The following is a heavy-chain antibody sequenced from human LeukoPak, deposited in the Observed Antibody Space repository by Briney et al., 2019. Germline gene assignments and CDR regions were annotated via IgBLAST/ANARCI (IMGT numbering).Heavy chain of an antibody. CDR1: GFTFSRNV. CDR2: ISYDGNNK. J-gene: IGHJ6*03. Sequence: PGGSLRLSCAASGFTFSRNVMHWVRQAPGKGLEWVALISYDGNNKFYADSVKGRFTISRDNSRNTLYLQMNSLRGEDAAVYSCARGGIPTGPYYCFYYMDVWGKGTAVTVSS. CDR3: ARGGIPTGPYYCFYYMDV. D-gene: IGHD3-10*01. V-gene: IGHV3-30*16.